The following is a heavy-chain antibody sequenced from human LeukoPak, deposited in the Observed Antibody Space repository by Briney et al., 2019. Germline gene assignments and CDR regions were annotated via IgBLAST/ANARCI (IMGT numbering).Heavy chain of an antibody. CDR3: ARHRYYYDSSGYYYQP. CDR1: GASISSYY. Sequence: PSETLSLTCTVSGASISSYYWSWIRQPPGKGLEGIGYIYYSGSTNYNPSLRSRVTISVDTSKNQFSLRLSSVTAADTAVYYCARHRYYYDSSGYYYQPWGQGTLVTVSS. CDR2: IYYSGST. D-gene: IGHD3-22*01. J-gene: IGHJ5*02. V-gene: IGHV4-59*01.